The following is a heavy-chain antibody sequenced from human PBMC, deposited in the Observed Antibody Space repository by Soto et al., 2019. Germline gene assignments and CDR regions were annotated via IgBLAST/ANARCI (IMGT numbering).Heavy chain of an antibody. Sequence: GASVKVSCKASGYTFTGYYMHWVRQAPGQGLEWMGWINPNSGGTNYAQKFQGRVTMTRDTSISTAYMELSRLRSDDTAVYYCARSGYSYGYGRFKEFDYWGQGTLVTVSS. D-gene: IGHD5-18*01. J-gene: IGHJ4*02. CDR1: GYTFTGYY. CDR2: INPNSGGT. V-gene: IGHV1-2*02. CDR3: ARSGYSYGYGRFKEFDY.